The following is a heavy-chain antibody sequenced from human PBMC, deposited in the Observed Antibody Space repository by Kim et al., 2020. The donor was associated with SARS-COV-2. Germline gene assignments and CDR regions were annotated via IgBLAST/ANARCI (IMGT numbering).Heavy chain of an antibody. V-gene: IGHV3-30*04. J-gene: IGHJ4*02. CDR2: ISYDGSNK. Sequence: GGSLRLSCAASGFTFSSYAMHWVRQAPGKGLEWVAVISYDGSNKYYADSVKGRFTISRDNSKNTLYLQMNSLRAEDTAVYYCARPSGGSYGSTLDYWGQGTLVTVSS. D-gene: IGHD1-26*01. CDR3: ARPSGGSYGSTLDY. CDR1: GFTFSSYA.